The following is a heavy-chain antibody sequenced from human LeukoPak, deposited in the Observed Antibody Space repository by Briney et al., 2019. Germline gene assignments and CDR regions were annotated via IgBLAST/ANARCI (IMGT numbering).Heavy chain of an antibody. J-gene: IGHJ5*02. CDR2: IYYSGST. V-gene: IGHV4-39*01. CDR3: ARRGAAAIDP. CDR1: GGSISSSSYY. D-gene: IGHD6-13*01. Sequence: SETLSLTCTVSGGSISSSSYYWGWIRPPPGKGLEWIGSIYYSGSTYYNPSLKSRVTISVDTSKNQFSLKLSSVTAADTAVYYCARRGAAAIDPWGQGTLVTVSS.